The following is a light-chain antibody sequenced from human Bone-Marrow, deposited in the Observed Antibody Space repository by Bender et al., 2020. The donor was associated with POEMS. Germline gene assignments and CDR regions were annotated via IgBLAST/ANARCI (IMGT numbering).Light chain of an antibody. J-gene: IGLJ3*02. CDR2: DVN. Sequence: QSALTQPASVSGSPGQSITISCTGTSSDIGGYNYVSWYQQHPGKAPKLMILDVNNRPSGVSNRFSGSKSGNTASLTISGLQAGDEADYFCISYTSSSTLVFGGGTKLTVL. V-gene: IGLV2-14*03. CDR1: SSDIGGYNY. CDR3: ISYTSSSTLV.